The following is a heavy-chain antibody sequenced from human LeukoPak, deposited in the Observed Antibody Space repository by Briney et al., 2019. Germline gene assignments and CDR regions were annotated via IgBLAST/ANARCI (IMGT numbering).Heavy chain of an antibody. D-gene: IGHD3-16*01. J-gene: IGHJ4*02. CDR1: GYTFTGYY. CDR3: ATQRGSYLWGTDFDY. CDR2: INPNSGDT. V-gene: IGHV1-2*02. Sequence: ASVKVSCKASGYTFTGYYMHWVRQAPGQGLEWMGWINPNSGDTKYSQKFQGRVTMTRETSIRTAYMELTRLRSDDTAVYYCATQRGSYLWGTDFDYWGQGTLVTVSS.